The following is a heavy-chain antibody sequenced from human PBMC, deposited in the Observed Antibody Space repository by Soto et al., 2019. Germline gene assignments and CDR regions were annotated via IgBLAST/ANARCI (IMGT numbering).Heavy chain of an antibody. V-gene: IGHV3-9*01. Sequence: DVQLVESGGGLVHPGRSLRLSCATSGFTFDDYAVHWVRQTPGKGLEWISGISWNSSSIAYADSVRGRFTISRDNAKNSLYLQMNSLRSEDTAFYYCAKGAHSGIFYYLWSGFDSWGQGTLVTVAS. D-gene: IGHD3-10*01. CDR3: AKGAHSGIFYYLWSGFDS. CDR1: GFTFDDYA. CDR2: ISWNSSSI. J-gene: IGHJ5*01.